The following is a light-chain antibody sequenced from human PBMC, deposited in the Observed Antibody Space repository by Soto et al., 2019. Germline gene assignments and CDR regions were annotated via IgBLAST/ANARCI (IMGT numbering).Light chain of an antibody. J-gene: IGKJ1*01. CDR2: DAS. V-gene: IGKV3-11*01. Sequence: IVLTQSPATLSLSPGERATLSCRASQSVSSFLAWYQQKPGQGPRLLIYDASNRATGIPARFSGSGSGTDFTLTISRLEPEDFAVYYCQQYGDSRWTFGQGTKVDIK. CDR3: QQYGDSRWT. CDR1: QSVSSF.